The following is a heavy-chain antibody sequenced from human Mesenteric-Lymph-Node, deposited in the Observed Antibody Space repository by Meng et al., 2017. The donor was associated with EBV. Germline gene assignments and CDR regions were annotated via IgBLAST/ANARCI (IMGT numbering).Heavy chain of an antibody. CDR3: VSYDYGNYVSFDS. D-gene: IGHD4-11*01. CDR2: IYYSGST. Sequence: GPRQESGPGLVKPSETLSLTCTVSGGSVSSGSYYWSWIRQPPGKGLEWIGYIYYSGSTNYNPSLKSRVTISVDTSKNHFSLKLSSVTAADTAMYYCVSYDYGNYVSFDSWGQGILVTVSS. J-gene: IGHJ4*02. CDR1: GGSVSSGSYY. V-gene: IGHV4-61*01.